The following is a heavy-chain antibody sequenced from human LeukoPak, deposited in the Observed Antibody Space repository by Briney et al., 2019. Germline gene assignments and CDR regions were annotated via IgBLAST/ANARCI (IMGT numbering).Heavy chain of an antibody. CDR3: ARAGMITFGGASSFKERPLDY. D-gene: IGHD3-16*01. J-gene: IGHJ4*02. Sequence: PSETLSLTCTVSGGSISGSYWSWIRQPPGKGLEWIGYIYYNGNTNYNPSLKSRLTISLDTAKNQFSLRLKSVTSADTALYYCARAGMITFGGASSFKERPLDYWGQGTLVTVSS. V-gene: IGHV4-59*01. CDR2: IYYNGNT. CDR1: GGSISGSY.